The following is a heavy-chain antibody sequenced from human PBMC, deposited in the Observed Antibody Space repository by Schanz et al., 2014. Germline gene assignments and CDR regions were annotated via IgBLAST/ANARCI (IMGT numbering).Heavy chain of an antibody. V-gene: IGHV3-23*04. CDR1: GFTFSSYA. D-gene: IGHD3-10*01. CDR2: ISGSGGST. Sequence: EVQLVESGGGLVQPGGSLRFSCAASGFTFSSYAMSWVRQAPGKGLEWVSAISGSGGSTYYADSVKGRFTISRDNSKNTLYLQMNSLRAEDTAVYDCRLWFGELDYGMDVWGQGTTVTVSS. J-gene: IGHJ6*02. CDR3: RLWFGELDYGMDV.